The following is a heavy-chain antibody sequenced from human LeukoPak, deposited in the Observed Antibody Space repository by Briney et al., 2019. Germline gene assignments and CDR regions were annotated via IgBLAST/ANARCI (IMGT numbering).Heavy chain of an antibody. J-gene: IGHJ4*02. CDR1: GFSLNTNAVA. V-gene: IGHV2-5*01. D-gene: IGHD4-17*01. CDR3: VHRTMVTSVDH. Sequence: ESGPTLVNPTQTLTLTCTFSGFSLNTNAVAVGWVRQPPGQALEWLTFIYGSDDKRYSPPLASRLTITKDTSKNQVVLTMTDMDYVDTATYYCVHRTMVTSVDHWGQGTLVTVSS. CDR2: IYGSDDK.